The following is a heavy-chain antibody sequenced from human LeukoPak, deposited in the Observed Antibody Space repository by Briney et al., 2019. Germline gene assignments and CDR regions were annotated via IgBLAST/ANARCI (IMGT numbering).Heavy chain of an antibody. V-gene: IGHV1-3*01. CDR2: INAGNGDT. D-gene: IGHD2-15*01. CDR3: AIHCTGGSCSRSYYFDY. Sequence: ASVKVSCKASGYTFSSYAMQWVRQAPGQRLEWMGWINAGNGDTKYAQKFQGRVTITRDTSASTAYMDVSSLRSEDTAVYYCAIHCTGGSCSRSYYFDYWGQGTLVTVSS. CDR1: GYTFSSYA. J-gene: IGHJ4*02.